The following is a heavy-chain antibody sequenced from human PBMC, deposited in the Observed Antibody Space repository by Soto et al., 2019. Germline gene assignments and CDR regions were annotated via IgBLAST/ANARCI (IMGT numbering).Heavy chain of an antibody. V-gene: IGHV1-18*01. CDR2: ISAYNGNT. D-gene: IGHD6-13*01. J-gene: IGHJ5*02. Sequence: ASVKVSCKASGYSFTSLDINWVRQAPGQGLEWMGWISAYNGNTNYAQKLQGRVTMTTDTPTSTAYMELRSLRSDDTAVYYCAKSGDSSSWPHNWFDPWGQGTLVTVSS. CDR3: AKSGDSSSWPHNWFDP. CDR1: GYSFTSLD.